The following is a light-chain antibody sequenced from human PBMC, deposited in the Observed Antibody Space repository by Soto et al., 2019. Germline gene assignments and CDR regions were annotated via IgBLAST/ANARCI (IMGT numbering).Light chain of an antibody. J-gene: IGKJ1*01. CDR2: KAS. CDR1: QSISSW. CDR3: QQYNSYWT. V-gene: IGKV1-5*03. Sequence: DIQMTQSPSTLSASVGDRVTITCRASQSISSWLAWYQQKPGKAPKLLIYKASSLESGVPSRFSGSGSGTKFTLTISRLQPDDFATYYCQQYNSYWTFGQGTKVEIK.